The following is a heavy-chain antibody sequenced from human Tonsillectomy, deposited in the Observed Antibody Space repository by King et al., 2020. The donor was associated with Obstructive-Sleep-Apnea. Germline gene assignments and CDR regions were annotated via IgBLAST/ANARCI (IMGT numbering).Heavy chain of an antibody. CDR2: INPNSGGT. D-gene: IGHD2-15*01. V-gene: IGHV1-2*04. CDR3: ARALGGCSGGSCYSEYFQH. J-gene: IGHJ1*01. Sequence: VQLVQSGAEVKKPGASVKVSCKASGYTFTGYYMHWVRQAPGQGLEWMGWINPNSGGTNYAQKFQGWVTMTRDTSISTAYMELSRLRADDTAVYYCARALGGCSGGSCYSEYFQHWGQGTLVTVSS. CDR1: GYTFTGYY.